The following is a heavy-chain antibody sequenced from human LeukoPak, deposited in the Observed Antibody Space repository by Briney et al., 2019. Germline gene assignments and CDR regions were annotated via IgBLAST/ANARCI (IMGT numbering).Heavy chain of an antibody. Sequence: GRSLRLSCAASGFTFDDYAMHWVRQAPGKGLEWVSHISWNSGSITYADSVKGRFTISRDNSKNTLYLQMNSLRAEDTAVYYCARSGDYLHFDYWGQGTLVTVSS. CDR2: ISWNSGSI. J-gene: IGHJ4*02. CDR3: ARSGDYLHFDY. CDR1: GFTFDDYA. V-gene: IGHV3-9*01. D-gene: IGHD4-17*01.